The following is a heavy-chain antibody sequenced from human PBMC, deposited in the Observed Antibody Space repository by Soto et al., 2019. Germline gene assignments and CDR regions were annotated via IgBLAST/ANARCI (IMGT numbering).Heavy chain of an antibody. Sequence: SEILSLTCSVSGVSLTSGNWWTWVRQSPQRGLEYIGEIFHDGTANYYPSFERRVAMSVDTSRNQFSLKLTSVTAADTAVYFCARLVYDTRLNYMYFDFWGPGTLVTVSS. CDR3: ARLVYDTRLNYMYFDF. D-gene: IGHD3-10*01. J-gene: IGHJ4*02. V-gene: IGHV4-4*02. CDR2: IFHDGTA. CDR1: GVSLTSGNW.